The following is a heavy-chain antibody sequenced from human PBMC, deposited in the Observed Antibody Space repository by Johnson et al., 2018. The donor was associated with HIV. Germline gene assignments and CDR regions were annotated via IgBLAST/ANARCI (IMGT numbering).Heavy chain of an antibody. CDR2: IYSGGST. D-gene: IGHD4-23*01. Sequence: VQLVESGGGLIQPGGSLRLSCAASGFTVSSNYMSWVRQAPGKGLAWVSVIYSGGSTYYADSVKGRFTIPRDNSKNTLDLQMNSMRAEDTAVYYCARVRVQVLLRWSPGAFDIWGQGTMVTVSS. V-gene: IGHV3-53*01. CDR3: ARVRVQVLLRWSPGAFDI. CDR1: GFTVSSNY. J-gene: IGHJ3*02.